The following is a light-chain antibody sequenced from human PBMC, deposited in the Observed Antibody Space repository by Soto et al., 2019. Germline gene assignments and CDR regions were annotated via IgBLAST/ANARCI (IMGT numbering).Light chain of an antibody. CDR2: EVT. J-gene: IGLJ1*01. CDR1: SSDVGSYNH. Sequence: QPVLTQPASVSGSPGQSITISCSGTSSDVGSYNHVAWYQQFPGKTPKLIIYEVTYRPSGVSHRFSASKSGNTASLTISGLQAEDEADYYCISYTGSSTSYVFGTGTKLTVL. V-gene: IGLV2-14*01. CDR3: ISYTGSSTSYV.